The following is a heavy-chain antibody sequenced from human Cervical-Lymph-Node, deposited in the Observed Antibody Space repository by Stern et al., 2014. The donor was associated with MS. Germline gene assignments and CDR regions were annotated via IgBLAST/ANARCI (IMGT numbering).Heavy chain of an antibody. V-gene: IGHV1-18*01. Sequence: QVQLVQAGAEGKKPGASGEVLCKAFGYTFTNYGNSLGRQAPGQGPEWNGWISAYNGNTNYAQKLQGRVTMTTDTSTSTAYMELRSLRSDDTAVYYCARGLLGSENAFDIWGQGTMVTVSS. CDR2: ISAYNGNT. D-gene: IGHD2-15*01. CDR1: GYTFTNYG. J-gene: IGHJ3*02. CDR3: ARGLLGSENAFDI.